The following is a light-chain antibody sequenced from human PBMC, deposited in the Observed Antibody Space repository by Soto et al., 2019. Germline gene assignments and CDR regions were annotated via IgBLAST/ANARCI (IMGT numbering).Light chain of an antibody. CDR3: QQSYSNPIT. V-gene: IGKV1-39*01. CDR1: QSISNY. CDR2: AAS. Sequence: DIQMTQSPSSLSASVGDRVTITCRASQSISNYLNWYQQKPGKAPKLLIHAASSLQSGVPSRFSGSGSGTDFTLTISSLQPEDFATYYCQQSYSNPITFGQGTRLEI. J-gene: IGKJ5*01.